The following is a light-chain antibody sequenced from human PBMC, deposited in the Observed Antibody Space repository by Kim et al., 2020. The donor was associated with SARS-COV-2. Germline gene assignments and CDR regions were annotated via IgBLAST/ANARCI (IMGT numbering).Light chain of an antibody. CDR1: SSNIGANYG. V-gene: IGLV1-40*01. CDR2: ANS. CDR3: QSYDSSLSGYV. J-gene: IGLJ1*01. Sequence: QRVTISCTGSSSNIGANYGVHWYQQLPGTAPKLLIYANSNRPSGVPDRFSVSKSGTSASLAITGLQAEDEADYYCQSYDSSLSGYVFGTGTKVTVL.